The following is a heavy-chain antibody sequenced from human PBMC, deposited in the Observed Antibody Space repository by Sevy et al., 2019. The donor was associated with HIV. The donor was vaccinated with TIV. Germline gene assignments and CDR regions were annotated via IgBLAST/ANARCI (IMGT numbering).Heavy chain of an antibody. CDR1: GFTFSSHE. CDR2: ISSSGSTI. Sequence: GGSLRLSCAASGFTFSSHEMNWVRQAPGKGLEWVSYISSSGSTIYYADSVKGRFTISRDNAKNSLYLQMNSLRAEDTAVYYCARDRVATILGTSSDWGQGTLVTVSS. CDR3: ARDRVATILGTSSD. V-gene: IGHV3-48*03. D-gene: IGHD5-12*01. J-gene: IGHJ4*02.